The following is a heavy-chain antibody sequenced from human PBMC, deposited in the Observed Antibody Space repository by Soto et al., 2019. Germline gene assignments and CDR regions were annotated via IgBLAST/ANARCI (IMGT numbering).Heavy chain of an antibody. CDR2: IYPGDSDT. D-gene: IGHD3-22*01. CDR3: ARGAGSSSYHYDSHDF. Sequence: PGESLKISCKGSGYSFTSYWIGWVRQMPGKGLEYMGIIYPGDSDTRYSPSFQGQVTISADKSISTAYLQWSSLKASDTAMYYCARGAGSSSYHYDSHDFWGQGTLVTVSS. CDR1: GYSFTSYW. V-gene: IGHV5-51*01. J-gene: IGHJ4*02.